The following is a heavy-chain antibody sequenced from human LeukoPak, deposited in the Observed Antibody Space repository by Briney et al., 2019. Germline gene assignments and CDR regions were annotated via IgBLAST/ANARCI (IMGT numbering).Heavy chain of an antibody. D-gene: IGHD6-19*01. CDR1: GYSFTSYW. Sequence: GESLKISCRGSGYSFTSYWIGWVRQMPGKGLEWMGIIYPGDSDTRYSPSFQGQVTISADKSISTAYLQWSSLKASDTAMYYCARRIAVAGTGEDYWGQGTLVTVSS. CDR2: IYPGDSDT. V-gene: IGHV5-51*01. CDR3: ARRIAVAGTGEDY. J-gene: IGHJ4*02.